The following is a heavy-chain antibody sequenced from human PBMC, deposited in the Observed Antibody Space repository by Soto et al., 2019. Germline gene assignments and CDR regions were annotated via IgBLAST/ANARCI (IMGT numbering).Heavy chain of an antibody. CDR2: IYYSGST. J-gene: IGHJ4*02. CDR1: GGSISSGDYY. Sequence: SETLSLTCTVSGGSISSGDYYWSWIRQPPGKGLEWIGYIYYSGSTYYNPSLKSRVTISVDTSKNQFSLKLSSVTAADTAVYYCARVGEQTTVVTPTLTFHYWGQGTLVTVSS. V-gene: IGHV4-30-4*01. CDR3: ARVGEQTTVVTPTLTFHY. D-gene: IGHD4-17*01.